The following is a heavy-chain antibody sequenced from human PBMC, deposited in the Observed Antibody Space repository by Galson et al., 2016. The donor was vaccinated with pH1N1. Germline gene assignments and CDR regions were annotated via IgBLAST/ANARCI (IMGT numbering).Heavy chain of an antibody. CDR2: INPRDSYT. CDR3: ATGPSPDY. J-gene: IGHJ4*02. CDR1: ASSFTSYW. Sequence: SGAEVKEPGESLTISCKGSASSFTSYWISWVRQMPGKGLEWMGRINPRDSYTDYSPSFQGHVTISTDESISTAYLKWSTLKASDTAIYYCATGPSPDYWGQGSLVTVSS. V-gene: IGHV5-10-1*01.